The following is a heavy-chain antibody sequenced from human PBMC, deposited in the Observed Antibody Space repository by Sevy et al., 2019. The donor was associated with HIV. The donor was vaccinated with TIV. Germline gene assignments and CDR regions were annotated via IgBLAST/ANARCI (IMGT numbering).Heavy chain of an antibody. D-gene: IGHD1-26*01. CDR1: GGSITSLY. J-gene: IGHJ4*02. CDR2: IYYNGHI. CDR3: AGENAWGRGYS. Sequence: SETLSLTCTVSGGSITSLYRNWIRQPPGKGLEWIANIYYNGHINYNPSLKSRVILSLDTSKNQFSMRLSSVTAADTAMYYCAGENAWGRGYSWGQGTLVTVSS. V-gene: IGHV4-59*08.